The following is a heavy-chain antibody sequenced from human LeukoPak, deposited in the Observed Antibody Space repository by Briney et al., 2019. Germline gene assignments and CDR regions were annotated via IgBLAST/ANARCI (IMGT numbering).Heavy chain of an antibody. J-gene: IGHJ6*03. CDR3: ARANDNYYYYYMDV. CDR2: IKQDGSEK. CDR1: GFTFSNYW. Sequence: GGSLRLSCAASGFTFSNYWMSWVRQAPGKVLEWVANIKQDGSEKYYVDSVKGRFTISRDNAKNSLYLQMNSLRAEDTAVYYCARANDNYYYYYMDVWGKGTTVTISS. D-gene: IGHD3-9*01. V-gene: IGHV3-7*01.